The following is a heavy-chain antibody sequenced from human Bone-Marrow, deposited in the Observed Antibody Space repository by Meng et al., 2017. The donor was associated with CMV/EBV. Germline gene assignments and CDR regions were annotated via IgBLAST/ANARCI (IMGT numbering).Heavy chain of an antibody. J-gene: IGHJ4*02. CDR2: INHSGST. D-gene: IGHD5-24*01. CDR3: ARGPEMATTTAHDY. V-gene: IGHV4-34*01. Sequence: GSLRLSCAASGFTFDDYGMSWIRQPPGKGLEWIGEINHSGSTNYNPSLKSRVTISVDTSKNQFSLKLSSVTAADTAVYYCARGPEMATTTAHDYWGQGTLVTVSS. CDR1: GFTFDDYG.